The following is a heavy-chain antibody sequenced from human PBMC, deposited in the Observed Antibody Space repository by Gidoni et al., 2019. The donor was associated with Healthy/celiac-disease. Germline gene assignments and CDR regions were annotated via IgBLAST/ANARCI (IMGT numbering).Heavy chain of an antibody. D-gene: IGHD3-16*01. J-gene: IGHJ4*02. CDR1: GFTFRSYA. Sequence: EVQLVESGGGLVQPGGALRLSCAASGFTFRSYAMRWVRQAPGKGLEWVSAISGSGGSTYYADSVKGRFTISRDNSKNTLYLQMNSLSAEDTAVYYCATFPAGFDYWGQGTLVTVSS. CDR3: ATFPAGFDY. V-gene: IGHV3-23*04. CDR2: ISGSGGST.